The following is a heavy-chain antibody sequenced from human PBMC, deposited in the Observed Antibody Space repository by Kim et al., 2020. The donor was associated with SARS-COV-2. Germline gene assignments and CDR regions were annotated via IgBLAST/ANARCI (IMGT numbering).Heavy chain of an antibody. Sequence: PLLKGRVTISVDTSKNQFSLKLSSVTAADTAVYYCARGSPMIVVGRAFDIWGQGTMVTVSS. D-gene: IGHD3-22*01. J-gene: IGHJ3*02. CDR3: ARGSPMIVVGRAFDI. V-gene: IGHV4-59*09.